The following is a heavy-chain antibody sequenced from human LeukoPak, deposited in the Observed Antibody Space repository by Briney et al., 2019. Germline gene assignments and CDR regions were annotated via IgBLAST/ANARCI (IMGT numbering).Heavy chain of an antibody. J-gene: IGHJ2*01. CDR2: IKSKTDGGTV. CDR1: GFTFSNAW. V-gene: IGHV3-15*01. D-gene: IGHD1-26*01. CDR3: ASLPAAPLIVGATVYFDL. Sequence: GGSLRLSCAASGFTFSNAWMSWVRQAPGKGLEWVGRIKSKTDGGTVDYAAPVKGRFTISRDDSKNTLYLQMNSLKTEDTAVYYCASLPAAPLIVGATVYFDLWGRGTLVTVSS.